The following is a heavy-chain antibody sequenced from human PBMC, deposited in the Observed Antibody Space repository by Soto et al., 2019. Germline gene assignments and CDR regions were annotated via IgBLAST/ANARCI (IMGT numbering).Heavy chain of an antibody. CDR1: GYTFSGFY. J-gene: IGHJ4*02. Sequence: QVPLVQSGAEVKKPGASVTVSFKASGYTFSGFYIHWVRQAPGQGLESMGWINPANGDANYPQKFQGRVTMTRDTSTSTAYMELSRLTSDDTAVYYCRVTGISEVDYWGQGTLVTVSS. CDR3: RVTGISEVDY. D-gene: IGHD1-1*01. CDR2: INPANGDA. V-gene: IGHV1-2*02.